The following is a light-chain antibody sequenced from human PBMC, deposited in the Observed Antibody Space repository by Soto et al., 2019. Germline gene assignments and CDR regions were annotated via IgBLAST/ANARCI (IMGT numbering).Light chain of an antibody. CDR2: EAS. CDR1: QGISRY. Sequence: QLTQSPSSLSASVGDRVTITCRASQGISRYLAWYQQKPGKVPKLLISEASTLESGVPSRFSGGGFGTDFTLTISSLQPEDFAIYYCQQIYRYPLTFGGGTKVENK. V-gene: IGKV1-9*01. CDR3: QQIYRYPLT. J-gene: IGKJ4*01.